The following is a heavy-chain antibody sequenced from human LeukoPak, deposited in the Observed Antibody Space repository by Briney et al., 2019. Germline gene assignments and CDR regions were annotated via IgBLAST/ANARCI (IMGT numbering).Heavy chain of an antibody. CDR1: GYSFTGYY. Sequence: ASVKDSCKASGYSFTGYYIHWVRQAPGQGLEWMGWMNPKSGGTDSAEKFEGRVTMTRDTSLRTVYLELRRLRSDDTAVYYCARETGANYDPGAFDVWGQGTMVTVSS. V-gene: IGHV1-2*02. CDR3: ARETGANYDPGAFDV. D-gene: IGHD3-3*01. J-gene: IGHJ3*01. CDR2: MNPKSGGT.